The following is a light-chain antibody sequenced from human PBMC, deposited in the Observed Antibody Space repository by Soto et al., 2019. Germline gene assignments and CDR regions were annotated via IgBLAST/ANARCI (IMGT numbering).Light chain of an antibody. CDR1: SSDVGGYNY. CDR2: DVN. Sequence: QSALTQPRSVSGSPGQSVTISCTGTSSDVGGYNYVSWYQQHPDKAPKLMIYDVNKRPSGVPDRFSGSKSGNTASLTISGLQAEDEADYYCCSYAGSYTLVFGTGTKVPS. CDR3: CSYAGSYTLV. V-gene: IGLV2-11*01. J-gene: IGLJ1*01.